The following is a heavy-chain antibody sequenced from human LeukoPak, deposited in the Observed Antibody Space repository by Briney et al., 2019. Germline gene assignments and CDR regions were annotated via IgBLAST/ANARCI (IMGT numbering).Heavy chain of an antibody. CDR1: GYTFTGYY. V-gene: IGHV1-2*02. CDR3: ARSAAPSGSYPPPGGY. CDR2: INPDSGVT. J-gene: IGHJ4*02. Sequence: ASVKVSCKASGYTFTGYYMHWVRQAPGQGLEWMGWINPDSGVTHYAQSFQGRVTMTRDTSISTAYMELSRLRSDDTAVYYCARSAAPSGSYPPPGGYWGQGTLVTVSS. D-gene: IGHD1-26*01.